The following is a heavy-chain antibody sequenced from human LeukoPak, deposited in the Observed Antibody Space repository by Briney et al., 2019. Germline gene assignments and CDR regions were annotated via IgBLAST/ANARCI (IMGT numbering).Heavy chain of an antibody. J-gene: IGHJ4*02. V-gene: IGHV1-8*03. Sequence: ASVKVSCKASGYTFTSYDINWVRQATGQGLEWMGWMNPNSGNTGYAQKFQGRVTIARNTSISTVYMELSSLRSEDTAVYYCARRGYDSSGYYYEDFDYWGQGTLVTVSS. D-gene: IGHD3-22*01. CDR3: ARRGYDSSGYYYEDFDY. CDR1: GYTFTSYD. CDR2: MNPNSGNT.